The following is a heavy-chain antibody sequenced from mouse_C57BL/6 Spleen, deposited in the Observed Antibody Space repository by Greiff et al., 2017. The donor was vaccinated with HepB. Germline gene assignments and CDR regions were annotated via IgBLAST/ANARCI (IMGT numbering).Heavy chain of an antibody. CDR3: ASIYYGYDKAMDY. J-gene: IGHJ4*01. V-gene: IGHV1-72*01. CDR1: GYTFTSYW. CDR2: IDPNSGGT. Sequence: QVQLQQPGAELVKPGASVKLSCKASGYTFTSYWMHWVKQRPGRGLEWIGRIDPNSGGTKYNEKFKSKATLTVDKPSSPAYMQISSLTSEDAAVYYCASIYYGYDKAMDYWGQGTSVTVSS. D-gene: IGHD2-2*01.